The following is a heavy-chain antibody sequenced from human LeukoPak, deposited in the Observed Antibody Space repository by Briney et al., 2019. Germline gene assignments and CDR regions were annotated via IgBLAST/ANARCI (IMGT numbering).Heavy chain of an antibody. CDR2: INPNSGGA. Sequence: ASVTYSCKASGYTFTGYYIHWVRQAPGQGLEGMGWINPNSGGANYAQKFQDRVTMTRDTSISTAYMEVTSLRSNDTAVYYCATARDRNSVYSSLDYWGQGTLVTVSS. D-gene: IGHD5/OR15-5a*01. CDR3: ATARDRNSVYSSLDY. V-gene: IGHV1-2*02. CDR1: GYTFTGYY. J-gene: IGHJ4*02.